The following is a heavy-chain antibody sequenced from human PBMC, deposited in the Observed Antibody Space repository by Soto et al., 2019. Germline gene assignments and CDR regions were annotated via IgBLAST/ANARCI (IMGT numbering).Heavy chain of an antibody. CDR1: TGSISSYY. J-gene: IGHJ5*02. V-gene: IGHV4-59*08. CDR2: IYYTGTT. D-gene: IGHD2-21*01. Sequence: SETLSLTCIVSTGSISSYYWSWIRQPPGKGLEWIGYIYYTGTTNYNPSLKSRVTISLDTSKRQISLKLSSVTAADTAVYYCARHDDCGGASGATGRWFDAWGQGILVTVSS. CDR3: ARHDDCGGASGATGRWFDA.